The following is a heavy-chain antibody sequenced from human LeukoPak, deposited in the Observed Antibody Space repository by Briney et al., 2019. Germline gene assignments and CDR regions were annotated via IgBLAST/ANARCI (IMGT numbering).Heavy chain of an antibody. Sequence: PGGSLRLSCAAYGFTFSSYSMNWVRQAPGKGLEWVSFISTSSSYIYYADSVKGRFTISRDNAKNSLYLEMNSLRAEDTAVYYCAKDLYYYGSGANDAFDIWGQGTMVTVSS. D-gene: IGHD3-10*01. V-gene: IGHV3-21*01. J-gene: IGHJ3*02. CDR1: GFTFSSYS. CDR2: ISTSSSYI. CDR3: AKDLYYYGSGANDAFDI.